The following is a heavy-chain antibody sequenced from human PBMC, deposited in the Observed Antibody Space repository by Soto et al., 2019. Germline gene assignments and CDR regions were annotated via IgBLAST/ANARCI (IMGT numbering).Heavy chain of an antibody. CDR2: VYYTGTT. CDR3: ARDTVLTGLFVR. V-gene: IGHV4-59*01. CDR1: GGSIGSYH. Sequence: SETLSLTCTVSGGSIGSYHWSWVRQPPWKGLEWIASVYYTGTTNYNPSLGSRVTISIDAPENQISLKLTSVTAADTAFYYCARDTVLTGLFVRRGQGTLVTVSS. J-gene: IGHJ4*02. D-gene: IGHD4-17*01.